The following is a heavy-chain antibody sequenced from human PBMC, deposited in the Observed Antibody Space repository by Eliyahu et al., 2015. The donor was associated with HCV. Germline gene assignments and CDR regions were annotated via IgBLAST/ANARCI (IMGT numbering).Heavy chain of an antibody. Sequence: QLQLQESGPGLVKPSETLSLTCTVSGGSISRSTYYWGWIRQPPGKGLEWIGTISYSGSTYYNPSLKSRVTISVDTSKNQFSLKLSSVTAADTAVYYCVIVIVPSALPFDSWGQGTLVTVSS. V-gene: IGHV4-39*07. CDR3: VIVIVPSALPFDS. CDR2: ISYSGST. D-gene: IGHD2-2*01. CDR1: GGSISRSTYY. J-gene: IGHJ4*02.